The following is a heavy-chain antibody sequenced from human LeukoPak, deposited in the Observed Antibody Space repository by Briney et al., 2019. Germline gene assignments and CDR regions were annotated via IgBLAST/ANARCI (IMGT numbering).Heavy chain of an antibody. Sequence: SVKVSCKASGGTFSSYTISWVRQAPGQGLEWMGRIIPILGIANYAQKFQGRVTITADKSTSTAYMELSSLRSEDTAVYYCARGYSNYVGYFDYWGQGTLGTVSS. J-gene: IGHJ4*02. CDR3: ARGYSNYVGYFDY. D-gene: IGHD4-11*01. CDR1: GGTFSSYT. V-gene: IGHV1-69*02. CDR2: IIPILGIA.